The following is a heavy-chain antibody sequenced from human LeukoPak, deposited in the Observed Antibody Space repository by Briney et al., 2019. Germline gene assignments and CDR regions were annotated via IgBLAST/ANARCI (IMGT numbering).Heavy chain of an antibody. Sequence: GGSLRLSCAVSGFIFSNYNMNWVRQAPGKGLQWVSYLSSSSSTIYYADSVKGRFTISRDNAKNSLYLQMNSLRDEDTAVYYCARDHRVVGVTGGAFDIWGQGTMVTVSS. CDR1: GFIFSNYN. D-gene: IGHD1-26*01. J-gene: IGHJ3*02. V-gene: IGHV3-48*02. CDR3: ARDHRVVGVTGGAFDI. CDR2: LSSSSSTI.